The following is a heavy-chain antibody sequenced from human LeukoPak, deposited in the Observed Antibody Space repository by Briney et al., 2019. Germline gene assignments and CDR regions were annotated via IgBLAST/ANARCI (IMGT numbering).Heavy chain of an antibody. CDR3: ARAAIVGARFDY. CDR2: IYYSGRT. Sequence: KPSETLSLTCTVSGGRIRSSNYYWGWVRQPPGKGLEWIGTIYYSGRTYYNPSLKSRVTISVDTSKNQFSLKLSSVTAADTAVYYCARAAIVGARFDYWGQGTLVTVSS. J-gene: IGHJ4*02. D-gene: IGHD1-26*01. V-gene: IGHV4-39*07. CDR1: GGRIRSSNYY.